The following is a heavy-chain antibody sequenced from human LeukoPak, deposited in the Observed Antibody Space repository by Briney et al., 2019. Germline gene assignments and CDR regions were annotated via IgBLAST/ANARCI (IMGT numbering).Heavy chain of an antibody. V-gene: IGHV3-7*04. CDR3: ARGSSTSGFDP. Sequence: GGSLRLSCAASGFTFSSYWMSWVRQAPGKGLEWVANIKQDGSEKYYVDSAKGRFTISRDNAKNSLYLQMNSLRAGDTAVYYCARGSSTSGFDPWGQGTLVTVSS. J-gene: IGHJ5*02. CDR2: IKQDGSEK. D-gene: IGHD2-2*01. CDR1: GFTFSSYW.